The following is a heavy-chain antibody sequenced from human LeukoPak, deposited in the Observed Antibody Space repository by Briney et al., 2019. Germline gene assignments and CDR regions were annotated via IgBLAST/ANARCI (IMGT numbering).Heavy chain of an antibody. V-gene: IGHV3-30*01. CDR2: ISSGGVYD. Sequence: GTSLRLSCAASGFPFSSYAMHWVRQAPGKGLEWVSIISSGGVYDYYADSVKGRFTISRDNSKNTLYLQLNSLTTEDTAVYYCARDSTYYYDSGSSGPHYFDNWGQGTLVTVSS. J-gene: IGHJ4*02. CDR1: GFPFSSYA. CDR3: ARDSTYYYDSGSSGPHYFDN. D-gene: IGHD3-10*01.